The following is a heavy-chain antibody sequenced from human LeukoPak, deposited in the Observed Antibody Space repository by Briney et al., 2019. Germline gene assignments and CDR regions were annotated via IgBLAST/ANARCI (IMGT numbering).Heavy chain of an antibody. CDR3: ARVGWNGGNSGRVLAGDY. J-gene: IGHJ4*02. V-gene: IGHV1-69*13. CDR1: GGTFSSYA. D-gene: IGHD4-23*01. Sequence: ASVKVSCKASGGTFSSYAISWVRQAPGQGLEWMGGIIPIFGTANYAQKFQGRVTITADESTSTAYMELSSLRSEDTAVYYCARVGWNGGNSGRVLAGDYWGQGTLVTVSS. CDR2: IIPIFGTA.